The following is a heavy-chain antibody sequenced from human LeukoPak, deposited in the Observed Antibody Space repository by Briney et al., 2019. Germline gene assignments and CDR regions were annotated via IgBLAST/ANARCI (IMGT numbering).Heavy chain of an antibody. J-gene: IGHJ4*02. CDR2: ISYDGSNK. CDR3: ARDTARYYYDSSGYLNN. D-gene: IGHD3-22*01. CDR1: GFTFSSYA. Sequence: GGSLRLSCAASGFTFSSYAMHWVRQAPGKGLEWVAVISYDGSNKYYADSVKGRFTISRDNSKNTLYLQMNSLRAEDTAVYYCARDTARYYYDSSGYLNNWGQGTLVTVSS. V-gene: IGHV3-30-3*01.